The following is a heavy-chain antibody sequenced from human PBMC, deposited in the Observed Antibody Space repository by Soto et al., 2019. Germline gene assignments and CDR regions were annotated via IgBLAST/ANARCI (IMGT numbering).Heavy chain of an antibody. D-gene: IGHD6-6*01. CDR3: ARSVSFITPRPDY. CDR2: INPHNGDT. CDR1: GYTFTDYY. Sequence: ASVKVSCKASGYTFTDYYMHWVRQAPGQGLEWMGWINPHNGDTNYAQKFQGRVTMTRDTSISTAYMEVSRLRSDDTAAHYCARSVSFITPRPDYWGQGTLVTVSS. V-gene: IGHV1-2*02. J-gene: IGHJ4*02.